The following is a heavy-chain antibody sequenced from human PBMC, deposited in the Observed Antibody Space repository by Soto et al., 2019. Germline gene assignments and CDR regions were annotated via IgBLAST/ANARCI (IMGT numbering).Heavy chain of an antibody. CDR3: ARDGLGAARPDGMDV. CDR1: GFTFSSYS. D-gene: IGHD6-6*01. V-gene: IGHV3-21*01. Sequence: GGSLRLSCAASGFTFSSYSMNWVRQAPGKGLEWVSSISSSSYIYYADSVKGRFTISRDNAKNSLYLQMNSLRAEDTAVYYCARDGLGAARPDGMDVWGQGTTVTVSS. CDR2: ISSSSYI. J-gene: IGHJ6*02.